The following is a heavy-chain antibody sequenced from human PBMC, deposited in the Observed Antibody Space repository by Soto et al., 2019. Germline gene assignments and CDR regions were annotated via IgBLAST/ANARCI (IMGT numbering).Heavy chain of an antibody. J-gene: IGHJ4*02. V-gene: IGHV3-7*01. D-gene: IGHD2-15*01. CDR2: IKQDGSEK. CDR3: ARDRFGSGSCYYDY. Sequence: GGSLRLSCAASGFTFSSYLMSWVRQAPGKGLEWVANIKQDGSEKYYVDSVKGRFTISRDNAKNSLYLQMNSLRAEDTAVYYCARDRFGSGSCYYDYWGKGTQVNVSS. CDR1: GFTFSSYL.